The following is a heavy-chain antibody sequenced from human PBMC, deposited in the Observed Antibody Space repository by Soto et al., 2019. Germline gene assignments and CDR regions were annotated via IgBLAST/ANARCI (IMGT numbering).Heavy chain of an antibody. CDR1: GFTFSNYG. D-gene: IGHD6-13*01. V-gene: IGHV3-33*01. J-gene: IGHJ6*02. CDR2: IWYDGSNK. Sequence: ESGGGVVQPGRSLRLSCAASGFTFSNYGMHWVRQAPGKGLEWVAVIWYDGSNKYYADSVKGRFTISRDNSKNTLYLQMNSLRAEDTAVYYCATVVAAGTEHYYYYGMDVWGQGTTVTVSS. CDR3: ATVVAAGTEHYYYYGMDV.